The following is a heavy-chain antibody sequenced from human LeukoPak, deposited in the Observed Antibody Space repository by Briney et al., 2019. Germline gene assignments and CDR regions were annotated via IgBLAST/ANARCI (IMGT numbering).Heavy chain of an antibody. CDR1: GGSISGYY. V-gene: IGHV4-34*01. D-gene: IGHD3-3*01. Sequence: SETLSLTCAVYGGSISGYYWRWIRQPPGKGLEWIGEINHSGSTNYNPSLKSRVTISVDTSKNQFSLKLSSVTAADTAVYYCARGRGTGYTIFGTYYFDYWGQGTLVTVSS. J-gene: IGHJ4*02. CDR2: INHSGST. CDR3: ARGRGTGYTIFGTYYFDY.